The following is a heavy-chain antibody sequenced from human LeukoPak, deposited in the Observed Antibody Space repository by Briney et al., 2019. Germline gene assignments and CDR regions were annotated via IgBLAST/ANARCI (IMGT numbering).Heavy chain of an antibody. V-gene: IGHV3-74*01. Sequence: GGSLRLSCAASGFTFSNYWMHWVRQAPGKGLVWVSRINSDGSSTSYADSVKGRFTISRDNSKNTLYLQMNSLRPDDTGIYFCAKDPFGYSRSSPGDYWGQGTLVTVSS. D-gene: IGHD3-16*01. CDR1: GFTFSNYW. CDR2: INSDGSST. CDR3: AKDPFGYSRSSPGDY. J-gene: IGHJ4*02.